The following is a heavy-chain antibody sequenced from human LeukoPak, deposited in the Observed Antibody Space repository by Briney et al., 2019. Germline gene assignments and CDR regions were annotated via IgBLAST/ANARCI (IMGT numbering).Heavy chain of an antibody. CDR2: IYYSGST. J-gene: IGHJ6*02. CDR1: GGSISSYY. V-gene: IGHV4-59*01. D-gene: IGHD2-2*01. Sequence: SETLSLTCTVSGGSISSYYWSWIRQPPGKGLEWIGYIYYSGSTNYNPSLKSRVTISVDTSKNQFSLKLSSVTAADTAVYYCARVADCSSTSCYPSMDVWGQGTTDTVSS. CDR3: ARVADCSSTSCYPSMDV.